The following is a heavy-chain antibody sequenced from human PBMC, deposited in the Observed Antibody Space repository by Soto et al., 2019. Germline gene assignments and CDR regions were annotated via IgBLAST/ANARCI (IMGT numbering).Heavy chain of an antibody. Sequence: SETLSLTCTVSGGSISSYYWSWIRQPPGKGLEWIGYIYYSGSTNYNPSLKSRVTISVDTSKNQFSLKLSSVTAADTAVYYCVRALHWSSTKCYIRGGPYNWFDPWGQGTLVTVSS. D-gene: IGHD2-2*02. J-gene: IGHJ5*02. CDR2: IYYSGST. CDR1: GGSISSYY. CDR3: VRALHWSSTKCYIRGGPYNWFDP. V-gene: IGHV4-59*01.